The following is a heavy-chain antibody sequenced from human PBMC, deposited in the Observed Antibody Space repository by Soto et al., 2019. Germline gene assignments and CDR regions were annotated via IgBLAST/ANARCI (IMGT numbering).Heavy chain of an antibody. CDR3: AKRYYYDSSGYSFDY. V-gene: IGHV3-48*03. CDR1: GFTFSSYE. Sequence: GGSLRLSCAASGFTFSSYEMNWVRQAPGKGLEWVSYISSSGSTIYYADSVKGRFTISRDNAKNSLYLQMNSLRAEDTAVYYCAKRYYYDSSGYSFDYWGQGTLVTVSS. D-gene: IGHD3-22*01. CDR2: ISSSGSTI. J-gene: IGHJ4*02.